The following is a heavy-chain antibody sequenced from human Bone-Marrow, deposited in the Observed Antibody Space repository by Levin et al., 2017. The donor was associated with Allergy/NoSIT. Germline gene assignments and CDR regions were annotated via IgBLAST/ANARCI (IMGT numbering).Heavy chain of an antibody. D-gene: IGHD5/OR15-5a*01. J-gene: IGHJ4*02. CDR2: IKQDGSEK. V-gene: IGHV3-7*01. Sequence: PGGSLSLSCAASGFTFSNYWMTWVRQAPGKGLEWVANIKQDGSEKHYVDSVKGRFTISRDNAKNSLYLEVNSLRVEDTAVFYCARGDSRLYVGSFDLWGQGTLVTVS. CDR3: ARGDSRLYVGSFDL. CDR1: GFTFSNYW.